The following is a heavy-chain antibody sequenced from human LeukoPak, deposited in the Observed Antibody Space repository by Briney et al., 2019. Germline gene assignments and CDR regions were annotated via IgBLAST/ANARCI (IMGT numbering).Heavy chain of an antibody. Sequence: ASVKVSCKASGYTFTSYRIHWVRQAPGQGLDWMGIINPSDGTATYTQKFQGRVTMTRDTSTTAVYMELSSLRSDDTAVYYCARGLGSGSYYGYWGQGTLVTVS. CDR2: INPSDGTA. V-gene: IGHV1-46*01. CDR1: GYTFTSYR. D-gene: IGHD1-26*01. CDR3: ARGLGSGSYYGY. J-gene: IGHJ4*02.